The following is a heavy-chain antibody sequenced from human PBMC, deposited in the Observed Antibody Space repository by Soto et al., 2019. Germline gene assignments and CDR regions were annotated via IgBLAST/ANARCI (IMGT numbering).Heavy chain of an antibody. D-gene: IGHD3-22*01. Sequence: GASVKVACKASGYTVTIYAMHWVRQAPGQRLEWMGWINAGNGNTKYSQKFQGRVTITRDTSASTAYMELSSLRSEDTAVYYCARDKGRYYDSSGYYWRVGPSVWFDPWGQGTLVTVSS. CDR2: INAGNGNT. J-gene: IGHJ5*02. CDR1: GYTVTIYA. V-gene: IGHV1-3*01. CDR3: ARDKGRYYDSSGYYWRVGPSVWFDP.